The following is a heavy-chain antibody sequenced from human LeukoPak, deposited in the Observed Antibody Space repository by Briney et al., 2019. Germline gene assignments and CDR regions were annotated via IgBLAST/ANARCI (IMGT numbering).Heavy chain of an antibody. Sequence: GGSLRLSCTGSGFTFGAHSMAWVRQAPGKGPEWVGFIRGKAYGGATGYTASVKGRFTISRDDSKSIVYLQMNSLRTEDTAVYYCICLTDPSDCWGQGSLVTVSS. V-gene: IGHV3-49*04. J-gene: IGHJ4*02. CDR1: GFTFGAHS. CDR3: ICLTDPSDC. CDR2: IRGKAYGGAT.